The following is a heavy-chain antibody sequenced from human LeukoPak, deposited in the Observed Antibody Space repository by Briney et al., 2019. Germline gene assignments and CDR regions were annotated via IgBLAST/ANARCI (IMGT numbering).Heavy chain of an antibody. Sequence: SETLSLTCTVSGGSISSYYWSWIRQPPGKGLEWIGYIYYSGSTNYKPSLKSRVTISVDTSKNQFSLKLSSVTAADTAVYYCARVPTRRGWFDPWGQGTLVTVSS. J-gene: IGHJ5*02. CDR2: IYYSGST. CDR3: ARVPTRRGWFDP. D-gene: IGHD1-26*01. CDR1: GGSISSYY. V-gene: IGHV4-59*01.